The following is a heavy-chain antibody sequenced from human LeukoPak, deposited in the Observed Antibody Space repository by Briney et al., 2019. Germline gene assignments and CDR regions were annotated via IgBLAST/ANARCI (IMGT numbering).Heavy chain of an antibody. D-gene: IGHD3-16*01. CDR3: ARDWGTLTDGFDI. J-gene: IGHJ3*02. V-gene: IGHV6-1*01. CDR1: GDTVSSNRVS. CDR2: TYYRSKWYN. Sequence: SQTLSLTSGISGDTVSSNRVSWNWVRQSPSRGLEWLGRTYYRSKWYNDYALSVRSRITINPDTSKNQFSLQLNSVTPEDTAVYYCARDWGTLTDGFDIWGQGTMVIVSS.